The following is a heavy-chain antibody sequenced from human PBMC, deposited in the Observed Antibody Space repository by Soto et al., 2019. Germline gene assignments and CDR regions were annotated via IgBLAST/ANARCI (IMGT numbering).Heavy chain of an antibody. CDR2: IYYSGST. Sequence: QLQLQESGPGLVKPSETLSLTCTVTGGSISSSSYYWGWIRQPPGKGLEWIGSIYYSGSTYYNPSTKIRVNISVDTSKNHVSLKLSSVAAADTAVYYCARHPRRAVATGSFDYWGQGTLVTVSS. J-gene: IGHJ4*02. V-gene: IGHV4-39*01. D-gene: IGHD5-12*01. CDR3: ARHPRRAVATGSFDY. CDR1: GGSISSSSYY.